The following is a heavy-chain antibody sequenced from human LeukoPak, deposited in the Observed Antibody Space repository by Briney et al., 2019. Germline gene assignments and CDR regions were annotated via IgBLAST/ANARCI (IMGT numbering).Heavy chain of an antibody. CDR3: ARAVTYYYDSSGYYFEGYFDY. J-gene: IGHJ4*02. D-gene: IGHD3-22*01. CDR1: GGTFSSYA. V-gene: IGHV1-69*04. Sequence: GASVKVSCKASGGTFSSYAISWVRQAPGQGLEWMGRIIPILGIANYAQKFQGRVTITADKSTSTAYMELSSLRSEDTVVYYCARAVTYYYDSSGYYFEGYFDYWGQGTLVTVSS. CDR2: IIPILGIA.